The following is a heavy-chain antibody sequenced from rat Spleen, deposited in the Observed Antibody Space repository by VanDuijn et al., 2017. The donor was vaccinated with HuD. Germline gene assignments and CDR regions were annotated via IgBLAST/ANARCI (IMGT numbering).Heavy chain of an antibody. CDR2: ISYDGSST. CDR3: ARRHYGYTDYFDY. V-gene: IGHV5-31*01. Sequence: EVQLVESGGGLVQPGRSLKLSCVASGFTFNNYWMTWIRQAPGKGLEWVATISYDGSSTYYRDSVKGRFTISRDNAKSTLYLQMDSLRSEETATYYCARRHYGYTDYFDYWGQGVMVTVSS. CDR1: GFTFNNYW. D-gene: IGHD1-9*01. J-gene: IGHJ2*01.